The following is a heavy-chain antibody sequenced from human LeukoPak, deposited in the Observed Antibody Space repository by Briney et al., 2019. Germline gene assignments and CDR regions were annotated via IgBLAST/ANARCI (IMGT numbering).Heavy chain of an antibody. Sequence: GESLKISGKGSGYSFTSYWIGWVRQMPGKGLEWMGIIYPGDSDTRYSPSFQGQVTISADKSISTAYLQWSSLKASDTAMYYCARPWNWNYGEPRLDYWGQGTLVTVSS. J-gene: IGHJ4*02. D-gene: IGHD1-7*01. CDR2: IYPGDSDT. CDR1: GYSFTSYW. CDR3: ARPWNWNYGEPRLDY. V-gene: IGHV5-51*01.